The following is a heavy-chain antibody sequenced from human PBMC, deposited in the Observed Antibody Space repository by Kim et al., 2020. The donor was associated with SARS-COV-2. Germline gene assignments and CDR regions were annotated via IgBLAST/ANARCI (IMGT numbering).Heavy chain of an antibody. Sequence: RTYYADSVKGRFTISRHNSKNTLDLQMNSLRAEDTAVYYCAREGYSSEFVYWGQGTLVTVSS. CDR3: AREGYSSEFVY. V-gene: IGHV3-53*04. D-gene: IGHD3-16*02. J-gene: IGHJ4*02. CDR2: RT.